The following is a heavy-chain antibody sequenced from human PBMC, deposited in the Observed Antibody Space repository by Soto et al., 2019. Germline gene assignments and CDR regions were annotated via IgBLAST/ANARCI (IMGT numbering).Heavy chain of an antibody. V-gene: IGHV1-69*08. CDR1: GGTFSSYT. CDR3: EREMGPRTIAPGY. Sequence: QVQLVQSGAEVKKPGSSVKVSCKASGGTFSSYTISWVRQAPGQGLEWMGRIIPILGIANYAQKFQGRVTITADKSTSTAYMELSSLRSEDTAVYYCEREMGPRTIAPGYWGQGTLVTVSS. CDR2: IIPILGIA. D-gene: IGHD3-9*01. J-gene: IGHJ4*02.